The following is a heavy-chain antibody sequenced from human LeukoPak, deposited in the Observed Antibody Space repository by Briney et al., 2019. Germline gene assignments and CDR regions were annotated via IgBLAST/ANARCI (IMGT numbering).Heavy chain of an antibody. CDR2: IWYDGSNE. CDR1: GFTFSSYG. CDR3: ATETRDRNFDY. Sequence: GRSLRLSCAASGFTFSSYGMHWVRQAPGKGLELVAIIWYDGSNEDYADSVKGRFTISRDNSKNTLYLQMNSLRAEDTAVYYCATETRDRNFDYWGQGTLVTVSS. D-gene: IGHD2-15*01. J-gene: IGHJ4*02. V-gene: IGHV3-33*01.